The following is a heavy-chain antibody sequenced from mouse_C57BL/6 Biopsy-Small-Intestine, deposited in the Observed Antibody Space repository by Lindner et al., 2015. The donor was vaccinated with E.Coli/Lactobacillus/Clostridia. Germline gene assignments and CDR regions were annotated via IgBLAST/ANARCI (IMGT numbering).Heavy chain of an antibody. CDR2: INPTTGGT. V-gene: IGHV1-42*01. J-gene: IGHJ2*01. CDR3: ARSHAEGDF. Sequence: VQLQESGPELVKPGASVKISCKASGYSFTGYFINWVKQSPEKSLEWIGEINPTTGGTTYNQKFKAKATLTVDTSSSTAYMQFKNLTSEGSAVYYCARSHAEGDFWGQGTTLTVSS. CDR1: GYSFTGYF.